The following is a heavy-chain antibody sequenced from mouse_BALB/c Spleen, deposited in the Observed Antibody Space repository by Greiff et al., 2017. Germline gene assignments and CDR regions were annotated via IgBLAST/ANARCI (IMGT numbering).Heavy chain of an antibody. CDR2: ISSGSSTI. CDR3: ARSGGNWDGFAY. Sequence: EVHLVESGGGLVQPGGSRKLSCAASGFTFSSFGMHWVRQAPEKGLEWVAYISSGSSTIYYADTVKGRFTISRDNPKNTLFLQMTSLRSEDTAMYYCARSGGNWDGFAYWGQGTLVTVSA. D-gene: IGHD4-1*01. V-gene: IGHV5-17*02. CDR1: GFTFSSFG. J-gene: IGHJ3*01.